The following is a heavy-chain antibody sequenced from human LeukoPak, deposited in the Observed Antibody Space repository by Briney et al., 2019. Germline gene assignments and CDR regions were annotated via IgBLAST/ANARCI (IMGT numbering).Heavy chain of an antibody. CDR1: GVSITDNW. J-gene: IGHJ4*02. D-gene: IGHD1-26*01. V-gene: IGHV4-4*02. Sequence: SETLSLTCAVSGVSITDNWWSWVRQPPGKGLEWIGEILHTGPTNFNPSLKSRVTISMDKSKNQLSLRLNSVTAADTAIYYCVRGGTYYLPYWGQGILVTVSS. CDR3: VRGGTYYLPY. CDR2: ILHTGPT.